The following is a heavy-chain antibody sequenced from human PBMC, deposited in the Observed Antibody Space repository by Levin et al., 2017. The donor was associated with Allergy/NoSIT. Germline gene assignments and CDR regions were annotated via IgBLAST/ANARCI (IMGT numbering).Heavy chain of an antibody. CDR1: GGSISSYY. D-gene: IGHD3-3*01. J-gene: IGHJ1*01. CDR3: ARHGNYDFWSGYPEYFQH. Sequence: SETLSLTCTVSGGSISSYYWSWIRQPQGKGLEWIGYIYYSGSTNYNPSLKSRVTISVDTSKNQFSLKLSSVTAADTAVYYCARHGNYDFWSGYPEYFQHWGQGTLVTVSS. V-gene: IGHV4-59*08. CDR2: IYYSGST.